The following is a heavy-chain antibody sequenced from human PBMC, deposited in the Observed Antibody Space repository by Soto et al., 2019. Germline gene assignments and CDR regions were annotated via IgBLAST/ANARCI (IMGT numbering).Heavy chain of an antibody. CDR3: ARAGLPMRLRDYYYGMDV. CDR1: GGSVSRGSYY. CDR2: IYTSGST. Sequence: QVQLQESGPGLVKPSETLSLTCTVSGGSVSRGSYYWSWIRQPPGKGLEWIGRIYTSGSTNYNPSLKSRVTMSVDTSKNQFSLKLSSVTAADTAVYYCARAGLPMRLRDYYYGMDVWGQGTTVTVSS. V-gene: IGHV4-61*01. J-gene: IGHJ6*02.